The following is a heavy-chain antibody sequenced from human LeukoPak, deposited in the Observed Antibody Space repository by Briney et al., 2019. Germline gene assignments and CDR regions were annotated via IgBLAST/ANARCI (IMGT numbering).Heavy chain of an antibody. Sequence: GGSLRLSCAASRFTFSSYWMSWVRQAPGKGLEWVANIKKDGSEKYYVDSVKGRFTISRDNAKTSLYLQMNSLRAEDTAVYYCGRHLSGVTGYTYGRGIDYWGQGTLVTVSS. D-gene: IGHD5-18*01. V-gene: IGHV3-7*01. CDR3: GRHLSGVTGYTYGRGIDY. CDR1: RFTFSSYW. J-gene: IGHJ4*02. CDR2: IKKDGSEK.